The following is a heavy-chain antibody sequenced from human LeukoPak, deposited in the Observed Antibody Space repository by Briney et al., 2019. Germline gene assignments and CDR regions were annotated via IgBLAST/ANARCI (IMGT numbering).Heavy chain of an antibody. CDR3: ARSRMGVSTGYYFDY. Sequence: GGSLRLSCAASGFTFSSYSMNWVRQAPGKGLEWVSSIYSSGTYIYYADSVKGRFTISRDNSKNTLYLQMNSLRAEDTAVYYCARSRMGVSTGYYFDYWGQGTLVTVSS. J-gene: IGHJ4*02. D-gene: IGHD2-8*02. CDR1: GFTFSSYS. V-gene: IGHV3-21*01. CDR2: IYSSGTYI.